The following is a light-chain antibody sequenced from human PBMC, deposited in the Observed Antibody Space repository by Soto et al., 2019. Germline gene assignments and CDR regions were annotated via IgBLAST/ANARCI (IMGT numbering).Light chain of an antibody. V-gene: IGLV1-51*02. J-gene: IGLJ1*01. CDR3: GTWDSRLTTFV. CDR2: END. CDR1: SSNIGKYY. Sequence: QSVLTQPPSVSAAPGQKVTMSCSGSSSNIGKYYVSWHQQLPGTAPKLLIYENDKRPSGIPDRFSGSKSGTSATLGITGLQTGDEADDYGGTWDSRLTTFVFGTGTKLTVL.